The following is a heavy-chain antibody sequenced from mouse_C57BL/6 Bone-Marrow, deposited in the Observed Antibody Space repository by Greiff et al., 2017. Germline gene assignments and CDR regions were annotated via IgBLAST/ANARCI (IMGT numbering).Heavy chain of an antibody. D-gene: IGHD1-1*01. V-gene: IGHV1-66*01. CDR2: IYPGSGNT. J-gene: IGHJ4*01. CDR1: GYSFTSYY. CDR3: SRVVALYYYAMDY. Sequence: VQLQESGPELVKPGASVKISCKASGYSFTSYYIHWVKQRPGQGLEWIGWIYPGSGNTKYNEKFKGKATLTADTSSRTAYMQLSSLTSEDSAVYDCSRVVALYYYAMDYWGQGTSVTVSS.